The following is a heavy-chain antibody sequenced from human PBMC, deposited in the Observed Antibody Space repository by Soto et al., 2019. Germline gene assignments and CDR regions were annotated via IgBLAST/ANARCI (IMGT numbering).Heavy chain of an antibody. Sequence: QVQLQESGLGLVKPSETLSLTCAVSGGSVSSRNWWSWVRQPPGKGLEWIGQVYQSGTAYYNPSLDSRVTMSVDKSKNQVSLLVTSVTAADTAVYYCARHGGAYFDYWGQGILVTVPS. D-gene: IGHD2-21*01. CDR3: ARHGGAYFDY. CDR2: VYQSGTA. V-gene: IGHV4-4*02. J-gene: IGHJ4*02. CDR1: GGSVSSRNW.